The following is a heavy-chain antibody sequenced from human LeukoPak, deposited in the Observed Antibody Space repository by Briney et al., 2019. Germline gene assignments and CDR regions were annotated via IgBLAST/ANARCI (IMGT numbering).Heavy chain of an antibody. CDR2: IFYSGST. Sequence: SETLSLTCTISGGSITGYYWSWIRQPPGKGLEWIGYIFYSGSTSYNPSLKSRVTISVDTSKNQIPLKLTSVTAADTAVYYCARHYTSGWDLDYWGQGTPVTVSS. J-gene: IGHJ4*02. D-gene: IGHD6-19*01. CDR3: ARHYTSGWDLDY. V-gene: IGHV4-59*08. CDR1: GGSITGYY.